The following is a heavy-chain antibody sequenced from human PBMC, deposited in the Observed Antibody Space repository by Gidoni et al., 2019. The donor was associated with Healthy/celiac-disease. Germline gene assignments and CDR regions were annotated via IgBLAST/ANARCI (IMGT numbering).Heavy chain of an antibody. CDR1: GFTFSSYA. CDR3: ARETATKGSQKIQQGPFDP. V-gene: IGHV3-64*01. CDR2: ISSNGGST. J-gene: IGHJ5*02. D-gene: IGHD5-18*01. Sequence: EVQRVASGGGLVQRGGSLRLSCAASGFTFSSYAMHWVRQAPGKGLEYVSAISSNGGSTYYANSVKGRFTISRDNSKNTLYLQMGSLRAEDMAVYYCARETATKGSQKIQQGPFDPWGQGTLVTVSS.